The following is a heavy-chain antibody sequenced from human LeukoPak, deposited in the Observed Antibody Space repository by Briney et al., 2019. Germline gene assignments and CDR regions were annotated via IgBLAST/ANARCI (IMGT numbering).Heavy chain of an antibody. CDR2: ISSSSSYI. D-gene: IGHD3-10*01. Sequence: AGGSLRLSCAASGFTFSSYSMNWVRQAPGKGLEWVSSISSSSSYIYYADSVKGRFTISRDNAKNSLYLQMNSLRAEDTAVYYCARAAALWFGEPTNAPDYWGQGTLVTVSS. J-gene: IGHJ4*02. CDR1: GFTFSSYS. CDR3: ARAAALWFGEPTNAPDY. V-gene: IGHV3-21*01.